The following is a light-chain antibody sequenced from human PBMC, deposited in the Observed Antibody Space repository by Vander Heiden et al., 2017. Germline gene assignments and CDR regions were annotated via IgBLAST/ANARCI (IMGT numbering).Light chain of an antibody. V-gene: IGLV2-23*02. CDR1: SSDVGSYNL. Sequence: QSALTQPASVSGSPGQSITISCTGTSSDVGSYNLVSWYQQHPGKAPKLMIYEVNKRPSGVSNRFSGSKSGNTASLTISGLQAEDEADYYCCSYAGSSTLVVFGGGTKLTVI. CDR2: EVN. J-gene: IGLJ2*01. CDR3: CSYAGSSTLVV.